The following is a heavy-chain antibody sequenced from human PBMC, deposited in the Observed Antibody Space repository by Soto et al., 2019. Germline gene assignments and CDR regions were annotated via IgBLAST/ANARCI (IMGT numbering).Heavy chain of an antibody. CDR3: ARDLGDGELRSAFGI. V-gene: IGHV1-69*13. Sequence: SVKVTCKASVGTFSSYAISWVRQAPGQGLEWMGGIIPIFGTADYAQRFQGRVTITADESTSKAYRERSSLRAENTAVYYCARDLGDGELRSAFGIWGQGTMVTVSS. D-gene: IGHD1-26*01. J-gene: IGHJ3*02. CDR1: VGTFSSYA. CDR2: IIPIFGTA.